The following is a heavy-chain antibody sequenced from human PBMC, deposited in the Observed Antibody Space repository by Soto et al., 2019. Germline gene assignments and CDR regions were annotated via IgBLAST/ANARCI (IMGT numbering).Heavy chain of an antibody. CDR1: GGSISSGDYY. CDR2: IYYSGST. V-gene: IGHV4-30-4*02. Sequence: PSATLSITCTVSGGSISSGDYYWSWIRQPPGKGLEWIGYIYYSGSTYYNPCLKSRVTISVDTSKNQFSLKLSSVTAADTAVYYCARDEKSGYYTNDAFDIWGQGTMVTVSS. D-gene: IGHD3-3*01. CDR3: ARDEKSGYYTNDAFDI. J-gene: IGHJ3*02.